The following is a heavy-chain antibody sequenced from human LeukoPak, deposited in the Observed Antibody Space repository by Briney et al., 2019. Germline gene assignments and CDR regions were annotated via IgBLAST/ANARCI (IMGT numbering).Heavy chain of an antibody. CDR1: GGSISSGGYP. CDR2: IYHSGST. J-gene: IGHJ6*03. D-gene: IGHD5-18*01. CDR3: ATDFGGIQLWLENYYMNV. Sequence: SQTLSLTCTISGGSISSGGYPWSWIPQPPGKGLEWIGYIYHSGSTYYNPSHKRRPTITGDRSKNQFSQKLSSVTAADTAVYYCATDFGGIQLWLENYYMNVWGKGTTVTVSS. V-gene: IGHV4-30-2*01.